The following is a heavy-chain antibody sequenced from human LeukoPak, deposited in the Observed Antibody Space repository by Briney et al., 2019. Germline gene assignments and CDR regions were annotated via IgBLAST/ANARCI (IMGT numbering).Heavy chain of an antibody. CDR3: ARTTMVRGTYYMDV. D-gene: IGHD3-10*01. J-gene: IGHJ6*03. Sequence: PSETLSLTCAVYGGSFSGYYWSWIRQPPGKGLEWIGYIYYSGYTNYNPSLNSRVTISVDTSKNQFSLKLSSVTAADTAVYYCARTTMVRGTYYMDVWGKGTTVTISS. CDR2: IYYSGYT. CDR1: GGSFSGYY. V-gene: IGHV4-59*01.